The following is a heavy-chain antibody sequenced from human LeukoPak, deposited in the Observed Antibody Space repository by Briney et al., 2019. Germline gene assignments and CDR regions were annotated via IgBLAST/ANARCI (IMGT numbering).Heavy chain of an antibody. J-gene: IGHJ4*02. Sequence: GGSLRLSCAASGFTFSSYAMSWGRQAPGKGLEWVSGISVSGGSTAYADSVKGRFTISRDNPRNTLYMQMNSLRAEDTALYYCAIMHPYYDGNGYWVQWGQGTLVTVSS. CDR1: GFTFSSYA. CDR3: AIMHPYYDGNGYWVQ. D-gene: IGHD3-22*01. CDR2: ISVSGGST. V-gene: IGHV3-23*01.